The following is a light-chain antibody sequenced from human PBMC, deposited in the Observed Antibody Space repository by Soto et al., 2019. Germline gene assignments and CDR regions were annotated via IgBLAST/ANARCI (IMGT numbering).Light chain of an antibody. CDR1: SSDIGGYNY. CDR3: ATWDDSLSGVV. Sequence: QSALTQPPSASGSPGQSVTISCTGTSSDIGGYNYVSWFQQHPGKAPKLMIYEVGKRPSGVPARFSGSKSGNTASLTVSGLQAEDEADYYCATWDDSLSGVVFGGGTKLTVL. CDR2: EVG. V-gene: IGLV2-8*01. J-gene: IGLJ2*01.